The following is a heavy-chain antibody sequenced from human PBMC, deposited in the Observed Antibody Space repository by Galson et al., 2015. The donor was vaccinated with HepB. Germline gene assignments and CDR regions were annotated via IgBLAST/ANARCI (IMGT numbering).Heavy chain of an antibody. V-gene: IGHV3-74*03. CDR3: VRSRYSSLPSDC. CDR2: INSDGSST. Sequence: SLRLSCAASGFTFSNYWMHWVRQAPGKGLVWVSRINSDGSSTTYADSVKGRFTISRDNAQNTLHLQMNSLRAEDTAVYYCVRSRYSSLPSDCWGQGTLVTVSS. J-gene: IGHJ4*02. D-gene: IGHD6-19*01. CDR1: GFTFSNYW.